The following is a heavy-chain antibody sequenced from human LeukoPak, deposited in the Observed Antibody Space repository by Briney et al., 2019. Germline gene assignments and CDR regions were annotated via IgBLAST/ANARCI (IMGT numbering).Heavy chain of an antibody. Sequence: PGGSLRLSCAASGFTFSSYAMSWVRQAPGKGLEWVSAISGSGGSTYYADSVKGRFTISRDNSKNTLYLQMNSLRAEDTAVYYCAKDGHSGYSYSQYYFDYWGQGTLVTVSS. CDR3: AKDGHSGYSYSQYYFDY. D-gene: IGHD5-18*01. CDR2: ISGSGGST. CDR1: GFTFSSYA. V-gene: IGHV3-23*01. J-gene: IGHJ4*02.